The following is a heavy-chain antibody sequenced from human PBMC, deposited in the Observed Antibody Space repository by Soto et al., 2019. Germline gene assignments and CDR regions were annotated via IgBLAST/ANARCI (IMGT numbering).Heavy chain of an antibody. CDR1: GGTFSSYT. D-gene: IGHD3-22*01. CDR3: ARATDSSGYYPEYFQH. J-gene: IGHJ1*01. Sequence: SVKVSCKASGGTFSSYTISWVRQAPGQGLEWMGRIIPILGIANYAQKFQGRVTITADKSTSTAYMELSSLRSEDTAVYYCARATDSSGYYPEYFQHWGQGTLVTVSS. CDR2: IIPILGIA. V-gene: IGHV1-69*02.